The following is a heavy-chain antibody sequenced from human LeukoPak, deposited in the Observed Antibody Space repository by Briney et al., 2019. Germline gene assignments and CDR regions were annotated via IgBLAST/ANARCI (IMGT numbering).Heavy chain of an antibody. CDR2: INHRGST. CDR3: ARGHSMVFGVADY. D-gene: IGHD3-3*01. V-gene: IGHV4-34*01. J-gene: IGHJ4*02. Sequence: PSETLSLTCVVYGGSFSGYYWSWIRQSPGKGLEWIGEINHRGSTNYNPSLKSRVTISVDTSKNQFSLKLSSVTAADTAVYYCARGHSMVFGVADYWGQGTLVTVSS. CDR1: GGSFSGYY.